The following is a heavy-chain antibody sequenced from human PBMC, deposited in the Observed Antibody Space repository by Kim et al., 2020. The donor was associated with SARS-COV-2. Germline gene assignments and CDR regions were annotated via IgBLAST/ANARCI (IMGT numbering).Heavy chain of an antibody. D-gene: IGHD4-17*01. V-gene: IGHV4-59*08. J-gene: IGHJ4*02. Sequence: NYTPTLKSRDSISEDTSKNHLSLKLSAVTAAGTAVYYCARQRGRDYFALDYWGQGTLVTVSS. CDR3: ARQRGRDYFALDY.